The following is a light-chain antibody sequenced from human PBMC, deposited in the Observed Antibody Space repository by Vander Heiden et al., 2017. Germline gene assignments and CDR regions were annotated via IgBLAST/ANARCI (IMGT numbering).Light chain of an antibody. CDR2: WAS. Sequence: DIVMTQSPDSLAVSLGERATINCRSGQSVLYSSNNKNYLAWYQQKPGQPPKLLIYWASTRESGVPDRFSGSGSGTDFTLTISSLQAEDVAVSYCQQDDRTPYTFGQGTKLEIK. CDR3: QQDDRTPYT. J-gene: IGKJ2*01. V-gene: IGKV4-1*01. CDR1: QSVLYSSNNKNY.